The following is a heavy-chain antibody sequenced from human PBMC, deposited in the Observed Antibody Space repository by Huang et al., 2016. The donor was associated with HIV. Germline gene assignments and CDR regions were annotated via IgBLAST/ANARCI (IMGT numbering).Heavy chain of an antibody. CDR2: VNHRGLS. Sequence: QVQLQQWGAGLLKPSGALSLKCAVYGGSLRDHYWTWIRLSPGTRLEWIGEVNHRGLSTSNPSLRSRVTMSVDMSKNQFSLNLTSLTAADTAVYYCARPRMTATSSDSTWSFFDSWGQGTLVIVSS. V-gene: IGHV4-34*02. CDR1: GGSLRDHY. J-gene: IGHJ4*02. D-gene: IGHD2-21*02. CDR3: ARPRMTATSSDSTWSFFDS.